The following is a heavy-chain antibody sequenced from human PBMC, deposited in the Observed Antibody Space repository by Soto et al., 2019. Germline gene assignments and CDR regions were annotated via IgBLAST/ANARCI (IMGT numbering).Heavy chain of an antibody. J-gene: IGHJ3*01. CDR3: ARGVFGVVITTPFDL. CDR2: ISGYNAKT. Sequence: QVQLVQSGADVKKPGASVKVSCKASGYTFTSYGISWVRQAPGQGLEWMGWISGYNAKTNYAQNFQPRVTMTKDTSTNTAYMELTSLTSDDTAVYYCARGVFGVVITTPFDLWGQGTMVTVSS. CDR1: GYTFTSYG. V-gene: IGHV1-18*01. D-gene: IGHD3-3*01.